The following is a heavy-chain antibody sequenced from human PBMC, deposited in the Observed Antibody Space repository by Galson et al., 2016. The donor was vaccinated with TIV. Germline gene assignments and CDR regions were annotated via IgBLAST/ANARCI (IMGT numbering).Heavy chain of an antibody. D-gene: IGHD3-22*01. CDR3: ARDRGSMTMILVVDYHYGMDG. Sequence: SVKVSCKASGYTFTIYAVHWVRQAPGQRLEWMGWINAGNGNTKFSQKLQGRVTIIRDTSASTVYMELRSLRSDDTAVYFCARDRGSMTMILVVDYHYGMDGWGQGTTFTVSS. J-gene: IGHJ6*02. CDR2: INAGNGNT. V-gene: IGHV1-3*01. CDR1: GYTFTIYA.